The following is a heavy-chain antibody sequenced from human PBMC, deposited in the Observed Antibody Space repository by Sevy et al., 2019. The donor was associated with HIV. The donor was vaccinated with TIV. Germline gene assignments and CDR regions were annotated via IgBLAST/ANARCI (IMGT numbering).Heavy chain of an antibody. CDR3: ASEGPSYDDRSGYYRFDY. CDR1: GGSISSYY. CDR2: FYYSGKN. V-gene: IGHV4-59*01. D-gene: IGHD3-22*01. J-gene: IGHJ4*02. Sequence: SETLSLTCSVSGGSISSYYWSWIRQPPGKGLEWIGSFYYSGKNIYSPSLKSRVTISVDTSKNQFSLKLRSVTAADTAVYYYASEGPSYDDRSGYYRFDYWGQGTLVTVSS.